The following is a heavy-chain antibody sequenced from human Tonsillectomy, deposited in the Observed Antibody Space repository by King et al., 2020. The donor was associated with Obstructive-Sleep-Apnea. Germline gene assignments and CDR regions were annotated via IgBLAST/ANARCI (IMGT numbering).Heavy chain of an antibody. V-gene: IGHV3-21*01. CDR3: ARVYIAAAGHTLDY. D-gene: IGHD6-13*01. J-gene: IGHJ4*02. CDR1: GFTFSRYS. CDR2: ISSSNTSI. Sequence: VQLVESGGGLVKPVGSLRLSCAVSGFTFSRYSKNWVRQASGKGLECGSSISSSNTSINYADAVKGRFTSSRDKAKNTLYLQMNSLRAEVTAVYYCARVYIAAAGHTLDYWGQGTLVTVSS.